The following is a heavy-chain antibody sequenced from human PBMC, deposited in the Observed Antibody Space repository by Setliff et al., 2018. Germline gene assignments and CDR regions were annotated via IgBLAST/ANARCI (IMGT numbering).Heavy chain of an antibody. CDR2: TKNKANAGYM. J-gene: IGHJ4*02. V-gene: IGHV3-72*01. CDR1: GFSISDHY. Sequence: GGSLRLSCAASGFSISDHYMDWVRQAPGKGLEWVGRTKNKANAGYMEYAASVKDRFIISRDDSKNSLYLQMYSLKSDDTAVYYCVRAVVIRGSKPLDSWGQRTLVTVSS. CDR3: VRAVVIRGSKPLDS. D-gene: IGHD3-10*01.